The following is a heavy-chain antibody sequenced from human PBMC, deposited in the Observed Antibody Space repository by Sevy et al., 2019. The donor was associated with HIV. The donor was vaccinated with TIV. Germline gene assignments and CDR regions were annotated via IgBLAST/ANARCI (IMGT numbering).Heavy chain of an antibody. CDR1: GFTFNTHA. J-gene: IGHJ3*01. CDR2: ISGPGLST. V-gene: IGHV3-23*01. Sequence: GGSLRLSCTASGFTFNTHAMTWVRQAPGKGLEWVSVISGPGLSTYYADSVKGPFTISRDNSKNTLYRQRNSLRVDDTATYYCAKALNPALESMIEVILRTLKGFDVWGQGTMVTVSS. CDR3: AKALNPALESMIEVILRTLKGFDV. D-gene: IGHD3-22*01.